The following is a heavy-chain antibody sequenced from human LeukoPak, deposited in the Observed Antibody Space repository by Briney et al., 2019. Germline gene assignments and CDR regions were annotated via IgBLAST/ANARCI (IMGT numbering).Heavy chain of an antibody. CDR3: ARETRGYSYGVDY. V-gene: IGHV3-21*01. CDR1: GFTFSSYS. D-gene: IGHD5-18*01. Sequence: GGSLRLSCAASGFTFSSYSMNWVRQAPGKGLEWVSSISSSSSYIYYADSVKGRFTISRDNAKNSLYLQMNSLRAEDTAVNYCARETRGYSYGVDYWGQGTLVTVSS. CDR2: ISSSSSYI. J-gene: IGHJ4*02.